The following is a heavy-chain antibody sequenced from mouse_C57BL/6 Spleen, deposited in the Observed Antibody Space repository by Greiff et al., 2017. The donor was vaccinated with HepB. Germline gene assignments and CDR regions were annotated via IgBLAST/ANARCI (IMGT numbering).Heavy chain of an antibody. J-gene: IGHJ1*03. Sequence: SGPELVKPGASVKMSCKASGYTFTDYNMHWVKQSHGKSLEWIGYINPNNGGTSYNQKFKGKATLTVNKSSSTAYMELRSLTSEDSAVYYCARQLLRYWYFDVWGTGTTVTVSS. CDR3: ARQLLRYWYFDV. CDR1: GYTFTDYN. CDR2: INPNNGGT. D-gene: IGHD1-1*01. V-gene: IGHV1-22*01.